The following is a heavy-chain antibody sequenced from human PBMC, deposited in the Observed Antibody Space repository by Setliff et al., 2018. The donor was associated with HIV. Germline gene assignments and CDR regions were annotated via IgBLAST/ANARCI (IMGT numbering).Heavy chain of an antibody. V-gene: IGHV4-4*02. CDR1: GASISSGNW. Sequence: PSETLSLTCAVSGASISSGNWWSWVRQSPGKGLEWIGEIFHTGSTNYNPSLKSRVIIFLDPSKNQFSLELTSVTAADTAVYYCAREAPSEPTRYYNFWSGYPDWFDPWGPGTLVTVSS. D-gene: IGHD3-3*01. CDR2: IFHTGST. CDR3: AREAPSEPTRYYNFWSGYPDWFDP. J-gene: IGHJ5*02.